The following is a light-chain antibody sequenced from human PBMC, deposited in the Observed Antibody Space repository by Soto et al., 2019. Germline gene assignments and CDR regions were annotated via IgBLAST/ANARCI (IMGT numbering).Light chain of an antibody. CDR2: LGS. CDR1: QSLLFSNGYNY. J-gene: IGKJ1*01. Sequence: DIVMTQSPLSLPVTPGEPASISCRSSQSLLFSNGYNYLDWYLQKPGQSPQLLIYLGSDRASGVPDRFSGSGSGTDFTLKISRVEAEDVGVYYCMQSLQTPWTCGQGTKVEI. CDR3: MQSLQTPWT. V-gene: IGKV2-28*01.